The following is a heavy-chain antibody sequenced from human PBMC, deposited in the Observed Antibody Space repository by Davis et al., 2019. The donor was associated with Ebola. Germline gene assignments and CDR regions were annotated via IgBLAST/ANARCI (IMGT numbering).Heavy chain of an antibody. CDR2: ISFDGTKY. V-gene: IGHV3-30-3*01. CDR1: GFPFSRSP. Sequence: GESLKISCAASGFPFSRSPMHWVRQAPGKGLEWLAVISFDGTKYDYADSVKGRFTLSRDNSRNTLYVQMISLRLEDTAVYHCATEGYIDSRSWGYLDSWGQGILVTVSS. D-gene: IGHD6-13*01. CDR3: ATEGYIDSRSWGYLDS. J-gene: IGHJ4*02.